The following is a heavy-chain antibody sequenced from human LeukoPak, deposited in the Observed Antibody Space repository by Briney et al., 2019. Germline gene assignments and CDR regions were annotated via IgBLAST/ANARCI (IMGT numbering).Heavy chain of an antibody. CDR1: GGTFSSYA. CDR2: ISAYNGNT. J-gene: IGHJ4*02. V-gene: IGHV1-18*01. D-gene: IGHD1-26*01. Sequence: ASVKVSCKASGGTFSSYAISWVRQAPGQGLEWMGWISAYNGNTNYAQKLQGRVTMTTDTSTSTAYMELRSLRSDDTAVYYCARDSTSGVGATTWGQGTLVTVSS. CDR3: ARDSTSGVGATT.